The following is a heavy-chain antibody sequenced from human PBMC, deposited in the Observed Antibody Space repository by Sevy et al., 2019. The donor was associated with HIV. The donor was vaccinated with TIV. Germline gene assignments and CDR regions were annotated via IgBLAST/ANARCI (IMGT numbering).Heavy chain of an antibody. D-gene: IGHD2-21*02. Sequence: GGSLRLSCAASGFTFSSYAMSWVRQAPGKGLEWVSAISGSGGSTYYADSVKGRFTISRDNSKNTLYLQMNSLRAEDTAVYYCAKGGVGGDRGYYYMDVWGKGTTVTVSS. J-gene: IGHJ6*03. CDR3: AKGGVGGDRGYYYMDV. V-gene: IGHV3-23*01. CDR2: ISGSGGST. CDR1: GFTFSSYA.